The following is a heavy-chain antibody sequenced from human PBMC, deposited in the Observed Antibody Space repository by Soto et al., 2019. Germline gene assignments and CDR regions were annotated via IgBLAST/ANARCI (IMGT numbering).Heavy chain of an antibody. CDR3: ARESYYDFWSGYYTGTYYYYYMDV. CDR1: GFTFSSYS. V-gene: IGHV3-48*01. J-gene: IGHJ6*03. D-gene: IGHD3-3*01. Sequence: GGSLRLSCAASGFTFSSYSMNWVRQAPGKGLEWVSYISSSSSTIYYADSVKGRFTISRDNAKNSLYLQMNSLRAEDTAVYYCARESYYDFWSGYYTGTYYYYYMDVWGKGTTVTVSS. CDR2: ISSSSSTI.